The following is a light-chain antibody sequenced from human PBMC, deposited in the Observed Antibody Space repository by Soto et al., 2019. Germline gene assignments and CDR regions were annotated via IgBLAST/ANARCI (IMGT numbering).Light chain of an antibody. CDR2: GAS. CDR1: QSVRSK. Sequence: EVVMTQSPDTLSVSPGETVTLSFRASQSVRSKLAWYQQKPGQAPRLFIYGASTRATGIPARFSGSGSGTDFTLTISRLEPEDFAVYYCQQYGSSGTFGQGTKV. J-gene: IGKJ1*01. CDR3: QQYGSSGT. V-gene: IGKV3-15*01.